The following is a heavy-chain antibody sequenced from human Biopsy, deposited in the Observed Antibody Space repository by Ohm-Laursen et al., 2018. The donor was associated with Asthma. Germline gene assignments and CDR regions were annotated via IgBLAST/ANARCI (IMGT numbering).Heavy chain of an antibody. J-gene: IGHJ4*02. CDR3: ARKAGSCISRTCYSLDF. CDR1: GGTFNTYG. D-gene: IGHD2-2*01. V-gene: IGHV1-69*01. Sequence: SSVKVSCKSLGGTFNTYGIGWVRQAPGQGLEWMGGINSVFGTTTYPQKFQDRVTITADDSTSIVYMELSSLRSEDTAVYYCARKAGSCISRTCYSLDFWGQGTLVTVSS. CDR2: INSVFGTT.